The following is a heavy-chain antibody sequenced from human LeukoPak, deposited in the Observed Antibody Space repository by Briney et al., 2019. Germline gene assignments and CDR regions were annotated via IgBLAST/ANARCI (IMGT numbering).Heavy chain of an antibody. Sequence: PSETLSLTCAVYGGSFSGYYWSWIRQPPGKGLEWIGEINHSGSTNYNPSLKSRVTISVDTSKNQFSLKLSSVTAADTAVYCCARVSLGDCSSTSCHTIDYWGQGTLVTVSS. V-gene: IGHV4-34*01. D-gene: IGHD2-2*02. CDR1: GGSFSGYY. J-gene: IGHJ4*02. CDR3: ARVSLGDCSSTSCHTIDY. CDR2: INHSGST.